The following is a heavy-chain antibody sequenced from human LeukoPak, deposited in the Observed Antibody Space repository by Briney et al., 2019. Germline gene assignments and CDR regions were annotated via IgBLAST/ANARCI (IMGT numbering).Heavy chain of an antibody. Sequence: ASVKVSCKTSGDTFTSSYMHGVRQAPGRGREWMAITNPSGGSTRYAQKFQGKITMTRDPSTSTVYMELSSLTSEDTAVYYCARSHCIITSCNTGYNWFDPWGQGTLVTVSS. CDR1: GDTFTSSY. J-gene: IGHJ5*02. CDR2: TNPSGGST. CDR3: ARSHCIITSCNTGYNWFDP. D-gene: IGHD2-2*02. V-gene: IGHV1-46*03.